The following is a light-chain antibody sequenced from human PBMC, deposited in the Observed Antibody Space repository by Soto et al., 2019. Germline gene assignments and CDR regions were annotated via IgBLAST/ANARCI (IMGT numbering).Light chain of an antibody. J-gene: IGLJ1*01. Sequence: QSVLTHPASVSGSPGQSITISCTGSIGDVGSYGPVSWYQQHPGQVPKLIIYEGNRRPSGVSSRFSGSKSGNTASLTISGLQAEDEAEYYCCSYVGARTYVFGAGTKVTVL. CDR3: CSYVGARTYV. CDR1: IGDVGSYGP. V-gene: IGLV2-23*01. CDR2: EGN.